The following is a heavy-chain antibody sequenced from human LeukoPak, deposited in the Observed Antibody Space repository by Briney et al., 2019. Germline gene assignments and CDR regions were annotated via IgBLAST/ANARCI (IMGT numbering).Heavy chain of an antibody. V-gene: IGHV3-15*04. CDR1: GLTVTNDW. Sequence: GGSLRLSCAASGLTVTNDWMNWVRQAPGKGLEWVGRIASKTDGGTTDYAAPVKGRFTISRDDSKNTLFLQMNSLKTEDTAVYYCTTGIRGDCGQGTLVTVSS. CDR3: TTGIRGD. J-gene: IGHJ4*02. CDR2: IASKTDGGTT.